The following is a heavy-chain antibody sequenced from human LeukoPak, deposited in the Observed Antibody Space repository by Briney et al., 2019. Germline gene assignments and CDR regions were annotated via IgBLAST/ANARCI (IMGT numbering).Heavy chain of an antibody. CDR1: GGSISSGDYY. D-gene: IGHD2-2*02. V-gene: IGHV4-30-4*01. Sequence: SETLSLTCTVSGGSISSGDYYWSWIRQPPGKGLEWIGYIYYSGSTYYNPSLKSRVTISVDTSKNQFSLKLSSVTAADTAVYYCAKHIVVKPTTIRVGWFDPWGQGTLVTVSS. CDR3: AKHIVVKPTTIRVGWFDP. CDR2: IYYSGST. J-gene: IGHJ5*02.